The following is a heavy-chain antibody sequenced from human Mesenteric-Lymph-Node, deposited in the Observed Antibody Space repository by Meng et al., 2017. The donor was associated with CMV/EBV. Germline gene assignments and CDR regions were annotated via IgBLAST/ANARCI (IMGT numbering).Heavy chain of an antibody. V-gene: IGHV3-43*01. CDR2: ITYEGAGT. CDR3: AKSGPHCGGDCMGYFDS. D-gene: IGHD2-21*01. Sequence: GESLKISCAASGFTFDDYTMHWVRQVPGKGLEWVSLITYEGAGTYYASSVRGRFTIAGDNTKNSLYLQMNSLRAEDAGLYYCAKSGPHCGGDCMGYFDSWGQGTLVTVSS. CDR1: GFTFDDYT. J-gene: IGHJ4*02.